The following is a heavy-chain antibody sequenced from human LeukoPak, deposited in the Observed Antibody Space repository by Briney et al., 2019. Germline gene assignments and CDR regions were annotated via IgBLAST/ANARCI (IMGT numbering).Heavy chain of an antibody. CDR2: ISGSDGTT. J-gene: IGHJ4*02. Sequence: PGGSLRLSCAASGFTFSSYAMTWVRQAPGKGLEWVSAISGSDGTTYYADSVKGRFTISRDNSKNTLSLQMNSLRAEDTAVYYCAKAGNWKYGHHDYWGQGTLVTVSS. D-gene: IGHD1-7*01. V-gene: IGHV3-23*01. CDR1: GFTFSSYA. CDR3: AKAGNWKYGHHDY.